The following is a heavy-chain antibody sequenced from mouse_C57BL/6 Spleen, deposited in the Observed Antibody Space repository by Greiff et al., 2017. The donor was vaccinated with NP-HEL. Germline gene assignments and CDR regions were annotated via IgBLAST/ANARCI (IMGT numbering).Heavy chain of an antibody. CDR2: ISSGGSYT. J-gene: IGHJ4*01. V-gene: IGHV5-6*02. D-gene: IGHD1-1*01. Sequence: EVKLVESGGDLVKPGGSLKLSCAASGFTFSSYGMSWVRQTPDKRLEWVATISSGGSYTYYPDSVQGRFTISRDNAKNTLYLQMSSLKSEDTAMYYCARGGLLRRAMDYWGQGTAVTVSS. CDR3: ARGGLLRRAMDY. CDR1: GFTFSSYG.